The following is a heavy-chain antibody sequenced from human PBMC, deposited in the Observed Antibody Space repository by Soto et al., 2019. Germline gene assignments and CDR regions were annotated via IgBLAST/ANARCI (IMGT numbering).Heavy chain of an antibody. CDR1: GGSIGSYY. V-gene: IGHV4-59*01. J-gene: IGHJ3*02. CDR2: IYYSGST. CDR3: ARVWGGAFDI. Sequence: PSETLSLTCTVSGGSIGSYYWSWTRQPPGKGLEWIGYIYYSGSTNYNPSLKSRVTISVDTSKNQFSLKLSSVTAADTAVYYCARVWGGAFDIWGQGTTVTVSS. D-gene: IGHD3-10*01.